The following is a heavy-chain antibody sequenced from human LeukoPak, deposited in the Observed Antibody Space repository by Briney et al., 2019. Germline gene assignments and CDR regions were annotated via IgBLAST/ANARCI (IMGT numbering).Heavy chain of an antibody. Sequence: ASVKVSCKASGYTFTGYYMHWVRQAPGQGLEWMGWINPNSGGTKYAQKFQGRVTMTRDTSISTAYMELSRLTSDDTAVYYCARDPYSARCPPQGWFDPWGQGTLVTVSS. CDR2: INPNSGGT. V-gene: IGHV1-2*02. CDR1: GYTFTGYY. CDR3: ARDPYSARCPPQGWFDP. D-gene: IGHD1-26*01. J-gene: IGHJ5*02.